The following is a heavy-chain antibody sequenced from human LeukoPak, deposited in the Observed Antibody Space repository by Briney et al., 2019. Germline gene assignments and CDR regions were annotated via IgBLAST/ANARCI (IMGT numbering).Heavy chain of an antibody. D-gene: IGHD3-10*01. CDR1: GYTFTSYY. V-gene: IGHV1-46*01. CDR3: ARSITMVRGGTLKDASDI. J-gene: IGHJ3*02. Sequence: ASVKVSCKASGYTFTSYYMHWVRQAPGQGLEWMGIINPSGGSTSYAQKFQGRVTMTRDTSTSTVYMELSSLRSEDTAVYYCARSITMVRGGTLKDASDIWGQGTMVTVSS. CDR2: INPSGGST.